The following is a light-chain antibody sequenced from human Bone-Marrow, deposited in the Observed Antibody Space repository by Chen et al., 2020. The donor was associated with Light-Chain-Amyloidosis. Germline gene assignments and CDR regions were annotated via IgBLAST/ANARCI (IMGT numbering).Light chain of an antibody. Sequence: ELVLTQSPGTLSVSPGERVTLSCRASESVNSNYLAWFQQKPGQAPRLLIYGASSRATGIPDRFSGGGSGTDFTLTISRLEPEDFAVYYCQKYSSSSYTFGQGTRLEIK. V-gene: IGKV3-20*01. CDR3: QKYSSSSYT. CDR1: ESVNSNY. CDR2: GAS. J-gene: IGKJ2*01.